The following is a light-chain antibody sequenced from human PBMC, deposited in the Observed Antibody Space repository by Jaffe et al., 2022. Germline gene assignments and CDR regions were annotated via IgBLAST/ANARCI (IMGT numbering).Light chain of an antibody. V-gene: IGKV1-39*01. CDR1: QSVSSF. CDR3: QQTYSTPPT. J-gene: IGKJ2*01. CDR2: AAA. Sequence: DIQMTQSPSSLSASVGDRVTITCRASQSVSSFLNWYEQKPGKAPKLLIYAAATLERGVPSRFSGSGSETHFTLTISSLQPEDSATYYCQQTYSTPPTFGQGTKLEI.